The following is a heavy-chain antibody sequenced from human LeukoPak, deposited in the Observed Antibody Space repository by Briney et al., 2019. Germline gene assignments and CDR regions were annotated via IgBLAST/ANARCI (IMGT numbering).Heavy chain of an antibody. CDR1: GFTFSSYS. Sequence: GGSLRLSCAASGFTFSSYSMNWVRQAPGKGLEWVSSISSSSSYIYYADSVKGRFTISRDNAKNSLYLQMNSLRAEDTAVYYCASPHNDFWSGYYSLGYMDVWGKGTTVTVSS. V-gene: IGHV3-21*01. CDR2: ISSSSSYI. CDR3: ASPHNDFWSGYYSLGYMDV. D-gene: IGHD3-3*01. J-gene: IGHJ6*03.